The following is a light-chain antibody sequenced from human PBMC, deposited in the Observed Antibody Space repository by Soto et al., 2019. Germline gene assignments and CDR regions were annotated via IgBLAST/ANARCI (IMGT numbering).Light chain of an antibody. V-gene: IGLV2-14*03. CDR1: SGDVGGHDY. Sequence: QSALTQVASVSGSPGQSITISCTGTSGDVGGHDYVSWYQQYPGKAPKLMIYNVNYRPSGVSNRFSGSKSGNTASLTISGLQADDEANYYCSSYTNINTVVFGGGTKLTVL. J-gene: IGLJ2*01. CDR3: SSYTNINTVV. CDR2: NVN.